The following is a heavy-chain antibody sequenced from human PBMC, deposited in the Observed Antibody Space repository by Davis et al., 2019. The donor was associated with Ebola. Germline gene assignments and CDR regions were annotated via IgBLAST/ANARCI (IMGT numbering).Heavy chain of an antibody. CDR3: ARICVRLTTFNTKYYFDY. J-gene: IGHJ4*02. CDR1: GGSISSSSYY. V-gene: IGHV4-39*07. D-gene: IGHD1-14*01. Sequence: MPSETLSLTCTVSGGSISSSSYYWGWIRQPPGKGLEWIGEINHSGSTNYNPSLKSRVTISVDTSKNQFSLKLSSVTAADTAVYYCARICVRLTTFNTKYYFDYWGQGTLVTVSS. CDR2: INHSGST.